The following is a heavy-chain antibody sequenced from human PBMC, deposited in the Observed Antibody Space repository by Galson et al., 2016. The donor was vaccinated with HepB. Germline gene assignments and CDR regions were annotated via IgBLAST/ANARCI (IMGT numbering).Heavy chain of an antibody. CDR2: ISWNSDDM. Sequence: SLRLSCAASGFNFDEFSMHRVRQAPGKGLEWVSGISWNSDDMGYADAVKGRFTISRDNAKNSLYLQMTSLRVEDTALYYCAQGGPRGGVAHNWYFGLWGRGTLVTVSS. CDR3: AQGGPRGGVAHNWYFGL. CDR1: GFNFDEFS. D-gene: IGHD3-16*01. V-gene: IGHV3-9*01. J-gene: IGHJ2*01.